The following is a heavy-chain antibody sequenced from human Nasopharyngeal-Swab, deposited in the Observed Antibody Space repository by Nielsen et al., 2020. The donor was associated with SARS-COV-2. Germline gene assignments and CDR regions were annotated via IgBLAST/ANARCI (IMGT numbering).Heavy chain of an antibody. Sequence: VRQMPGKGLEWGAVIWYDGSNKYYADSVKGRFTISRDNSKNTLYLQMNSLRAEDTAVYYCARDPKYYYGSGSLTDYYYYYYMDVWGKGTTVTVSS. V-gene: IGHV3-33*01. D-gene: IGHD3-10*01. CDR2: IWYDGSNK. J-gene: IGHJ6*03. CDR3: ARDPKYYYGSGSLTDYYYYYYMDV.